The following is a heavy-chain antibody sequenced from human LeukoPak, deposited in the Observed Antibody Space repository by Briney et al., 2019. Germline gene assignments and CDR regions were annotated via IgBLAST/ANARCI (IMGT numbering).Heavy chain of an antibody. V-gene: IGHV3-23*01. D-gene: IGHD6-19*01. CDR2: INYNGDNK. CDR3: AKDGHCPGALCPTQIAVAGYNDN. J-gene: IGHJ4*02. CDR1: GFTFSIYT. Sequence: GGSLRLSCAASGFTFSIYTMNWVRQAPGKGLEWVSIINYNGDNKYYADSVQGRFTISRDNSKNTVYLQMNGLRAEDTAIYYCAKDGHCPGALCPTQIAVAGYNDNWGQGTLGTVSS.